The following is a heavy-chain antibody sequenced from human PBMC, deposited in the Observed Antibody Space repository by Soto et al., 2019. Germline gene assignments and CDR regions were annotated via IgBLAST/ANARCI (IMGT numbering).Heavy chain of an antibody. CDR2: INHSGST. D-gene: IGHD3-3*01. V-gene: IGHV4-34*01. J-gene: IGHJ5*02. Sequence: LSLTCAVYGGSFSGYYWSWIRQPPGKGLEWIGEINHSGSTNYNPSLKSRVTISVDTSKNQFSLKLSSVTAADTAVYYCARGRRTILGVVVGNWFDPWGQGTLVTVSS. CDR1: GGSFSGYY. CDR3: ARGRRTILGVVVGNWFDP.